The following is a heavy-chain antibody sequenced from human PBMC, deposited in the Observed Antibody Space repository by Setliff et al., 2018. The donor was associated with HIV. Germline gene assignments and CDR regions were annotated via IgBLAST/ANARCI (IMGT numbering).Heavy chain of an antibody. Sequence: QPGGSLRLSCAASGFTFDDYAMHWVRQAPGKGLEWVSGMSWNSGSIGYADSVKGRFTISRDNAKNSLYLQMNSLRAEDTALYYCAKDISGGWGAFDIWGQGTMVTVSS. J-gene: IGHJ3*02. CDR1: GFTFDDYA. V-gene: IGHV3-9*01. D-gene: IGHD6-25*01. CDR3: AKDISGGWGAFDI. CDR2: MSWNSGSI.